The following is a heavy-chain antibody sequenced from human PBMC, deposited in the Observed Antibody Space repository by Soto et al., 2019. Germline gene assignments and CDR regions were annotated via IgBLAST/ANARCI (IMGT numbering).Heavy chain of an antibody. Sequence: EVQLLESGGGLVQPGGSLRLSCAASGFTFDTYAMSWVRQAPGKGLEWVSAISGSGSDTYHADSVKGRFTISRDNSISTLYLQMNSLRAEDTAVYYCAKDPARQYCSSTSCYPYYYYGMDVWGQGTTVTVSS. CDR2: ISGSGSDT. V-gene: IGHV3-23*01. CDR1: GFTFDTYA. CDR3: AKDPARQYCSSTSCYPYYYYGMDV. D-gene: IGHD2-2*01. J-gene: IGHJ6*02.